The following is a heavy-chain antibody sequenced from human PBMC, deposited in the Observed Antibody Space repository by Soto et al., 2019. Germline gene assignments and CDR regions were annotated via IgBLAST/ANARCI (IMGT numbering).Heavy chain of an antibody. CDR1: GGTFSSYA. Sequence: QVQLVQSGAEVKKPGSSVKVSCKASGGTFSSYAISWVRQAPGQGLEWMGGIIPIFGTANYAQKFQGRVTITADESTSTAYRELSSLRSEDTAVYYCASAAAGTVGKNWFDPWGQGTLVTVSS. CDR2: IIPIFGTA. J-gene: IGHJ5*02. V-gene: IGHV1-69*12. D-gene: IGHD6-13*01. CDR3: ASAAAGTVGKNWFDP.